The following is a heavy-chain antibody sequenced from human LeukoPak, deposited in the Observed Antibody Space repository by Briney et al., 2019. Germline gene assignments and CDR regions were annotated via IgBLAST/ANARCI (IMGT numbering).Heavy chain of an antibody. V-gene: IGHV1-18*01. CDR2: ISAYNGNT. D-gene: IGHD3-22*01. CDR1: GYTFTTYG. CDR3: ARDYYDIYYFDY. Sequence: ASVKVSCKASGYTFTTYGISWVRQAPEQGLEWMGWISAYNGNTNYAQKLQGRVTMTTDTSTSTAYMELRSLRSDDTAVYYCARDYYDIYYFDYWGQGTLVTVSS. J-gene: IGHJ4*02.